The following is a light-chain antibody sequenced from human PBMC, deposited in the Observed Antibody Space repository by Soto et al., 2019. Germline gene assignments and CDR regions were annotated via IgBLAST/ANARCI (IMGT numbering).Light chain of an antibody. J-gene: IGKJ2*01. CDR2: DAS. CDR3: QQRSNWPLYT. V-gene: IGKV3-11*01. Sequence: EIVLTQSPATLSLSPGERATLSCRSSQSVSSYLAWYQQKPGQAPRLLIYDASNWATGIPARFSGSGSGTDFTLTISSLEAEDFAVYYCQQRSNWPLYTFGQGTKLEIK. CDR1: QSVSSY.